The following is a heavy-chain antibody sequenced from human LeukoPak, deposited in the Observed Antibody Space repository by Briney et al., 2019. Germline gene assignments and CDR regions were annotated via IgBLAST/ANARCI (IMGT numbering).Heavy chain of an antibody. J-gene: IGHJ4*02. CDR2: ISAGGGGT. CDR1: GFTFSSYA. Sequence: QPGGSLRLSCAASGFTFSSYAMSWVRQAPGKGLEWVSTISAGGGGTYYADSVKGRFTISRDNSKNTLFLQLNSLRAEDTALYYCAKDSQKYSSSYYFDYWGQGTLVTVSS. D-gene: IGHD6-6*01. CDR3: AKDSQKYSSSYYFDY. V-gene: IGHV3-23*01.